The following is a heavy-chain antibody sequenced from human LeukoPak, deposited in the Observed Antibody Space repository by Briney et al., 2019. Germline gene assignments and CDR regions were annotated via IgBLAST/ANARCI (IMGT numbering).Heavy chain of an antibody. CDR3: ARGPDSSGAGHVSVAFDI. V-gene: IGHV1-46*01. CDR1: GYTFTGYY. J-gene: IGHJ3*02. CDR2: INPSGGST. D-gene: IGHD3-22*01. Sequence: GASVKVSCKASGYTFTGYYMHWVRQAPGQGLEWMGIINPSGGSTSYAQKFQGRVTITADKSTSTAYMELSSLRSEDTAVYYCARGPDSSGAGHVSVAFDIWGQGTMVTVSS.